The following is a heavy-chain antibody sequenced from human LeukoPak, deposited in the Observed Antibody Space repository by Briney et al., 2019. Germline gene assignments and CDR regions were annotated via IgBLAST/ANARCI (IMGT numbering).Heavy chain of an antibody. D-gene: IGHD5/OR15-5a*01. CDR3: ARIYSVWYYFDY. CDR1: GGSISSYY. CDR2: IYYSGST. J-gene: IGHJ4*02. V-gene: IGHV4-59*01. Sequence: PSETLSLTCTVSGGSISSYYWSWIRQPPGKGLQWIGYIYYSGSTNYNPSLKSRVTMSVDTSKNQFSLKLSSVTAADTAVYYCARIYSVWYYFDYWGQGTLVTVSS.